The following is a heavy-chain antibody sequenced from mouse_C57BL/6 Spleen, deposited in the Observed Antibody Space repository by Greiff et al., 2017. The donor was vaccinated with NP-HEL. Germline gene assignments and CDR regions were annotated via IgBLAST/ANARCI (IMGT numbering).Heavy chain of an antibody. J-gene: IGHJ4*01. Sequence: QVQLQQSGAELVKPGASVKMSCKASGYTFTSYWITWVKQRPGQGLEWIGDIYPGSGSTNYNEKFKSKATLTVDTSSSTAYMQLSSLTSEDSAVYYCARYPNYGSSHYYAMDYWGQGTSVTVSS. V-gene: IGHV1-55*01. CDR2: IYPGSGST. D-gene: IGHD1-1*01. CDR3: ARYPNYGSSHYYAMDY. CDR1: GYTFTSYW.